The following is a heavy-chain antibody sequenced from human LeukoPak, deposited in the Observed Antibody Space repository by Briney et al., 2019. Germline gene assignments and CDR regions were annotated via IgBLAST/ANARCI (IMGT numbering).Heavy chain of an antibody. CDR3: ARAGDGYNQYFDY. J-gene: IGHJ4*02. CDR2: ISSSNSYI. Sequence: GGSLRLSCAASGFTFSSYSMNWVRQAPGKGLEWVSSISSSNSYIYYADSVKGRFTISRDNAKNSLYLQMNSLRAEDTAVYYCARAGDGYNQYFDYWGQGTLVTVSS. D-gene: IGHD5-24*01. V-gene: IGHV3-21*01. CDR1: GFTFSSYS.